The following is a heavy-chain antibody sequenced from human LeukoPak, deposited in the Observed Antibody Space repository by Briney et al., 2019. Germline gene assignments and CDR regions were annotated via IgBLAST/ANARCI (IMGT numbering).Heavy chain of an antibody. D-gene: IGHD4-11*01. CDR3: AASTVAKYDY. Sequence: PGGSLRLSCTASGFTFSTYGMSWVRQAPGKGLEWVSAISGSGDSTYHADSVKGRFTISRDNSKNTLYLQMNSLRAEDTALYYCAASTVAKYDYWGQGTLVAVSS. CDR2: ISGSGDST. CDR1: GFTFSTYG. V-gene: IGHV3-23*01. J-gene: IGHJ4*02.